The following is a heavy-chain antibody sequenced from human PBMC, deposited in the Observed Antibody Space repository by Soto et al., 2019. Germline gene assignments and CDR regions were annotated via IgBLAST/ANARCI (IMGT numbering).Heavy chain of an antibody. CDR2: IYYSGST. J-gene: IGHJ4*02. V-gene: IGHV4-39*01. CDR3: ARRDSLYYFGY. D-gene: IGHD3-22*01. Sequence: DTLSLTCTVSGGSISSSSYYWGWIRQPPGKGLEWIGSIYYSGSTYYNPSLKSRVTISVDTSKNQFSLKLSSVTAADTAVYYCARRDSLYYFGYWGQGTLVTVSS. CDR1: GGSISSSSYY.